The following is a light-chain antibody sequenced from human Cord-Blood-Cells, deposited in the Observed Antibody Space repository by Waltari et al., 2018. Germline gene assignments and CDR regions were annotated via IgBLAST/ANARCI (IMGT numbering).Light chain of an antibody. Sequence: HSALTQPASLSGSPGQSITIPFTCTINHVAGYNYLSWYQQHPGKTPKLMIYEVSKRPSGVSNRFSGSKSGNTASLTISGLQAEDEADYYCSSYTSSSTWVFGGGTKLTVL. CDR1: INHVAGYNY. CDR3: SSYTSSSTWV. CDR2: EVS. V-gene: IGLV2-14*01. J-gene: IGLJ3*02.